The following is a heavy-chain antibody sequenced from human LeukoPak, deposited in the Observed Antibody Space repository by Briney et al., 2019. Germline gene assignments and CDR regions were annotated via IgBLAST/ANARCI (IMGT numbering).Heavy chain of an antibody. J-gene: IGHJ4*02. D-gene: IGHD2-2*01. CDR2: ISSSGSII. CDR3: AREGYCSTTRCLEPSFFDS. Sequence: GGSLRLSCTASGFTFSTYEMNWVRQAPGKGLEWVSYISSSGSIIYYADSVKGRFTISRDNTKNSLYLQVNSLRAEDTAVYYCAREGYCSTTRCLEPSFFDSWGQGTLVTVSS. CDR1: GFTFSTYE. V-gene: IGHV3-48*03.